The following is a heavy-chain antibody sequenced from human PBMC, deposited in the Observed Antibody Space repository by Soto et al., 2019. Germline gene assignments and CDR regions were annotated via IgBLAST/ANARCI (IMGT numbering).Heavy chain of an antibody. D-gene: IGHD3-22*01. V-gene: IGHV3-33*01. Sequence: QVQMVESGGGVVQPGRSLRLSCAASGFTFSSYAMHWVRQAPGKGLEWVAVIWYDGTVKDYADSVKGRFTISRDNPKNTLSLQMNSLRGEDTAVYYWAREGGDYYDNSGYSNWRLDYWGQGTLVTVSS. CDR2: IWYDGTVK. CDR1: GFTFSSYA. J-gene: IGHJ4*02. CDR3: AREGGDYYDNSGYSNWRLDY.